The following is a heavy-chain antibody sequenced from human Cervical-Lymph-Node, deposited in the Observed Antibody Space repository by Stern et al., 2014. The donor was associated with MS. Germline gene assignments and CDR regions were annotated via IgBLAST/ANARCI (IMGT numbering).Heavy chain of an antibody. CDR3: ARDKSPGEQWLEH. Sequence: QVQLVESGGGLVKPGGSLRLSCAASGFTFSDYYMSWIRKAPGTGLARVSYISSSGSTIYYADSVKGRFTISRDNAKNSLYLQMNSLRAEDTAVYYCARDKSPGEQWLEHWGQGTLVTVSS. CDR2: ISSSGSTI. J-gene: IGHJ4*02. CDR1: GFTFSDYY. D-gene: IGHD6-19*01. V-gene: IGHV3-11*01.